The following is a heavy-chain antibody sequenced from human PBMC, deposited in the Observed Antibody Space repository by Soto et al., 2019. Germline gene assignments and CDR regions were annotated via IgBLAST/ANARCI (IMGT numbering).Heavy chain of an antibody. CDR3: ARVGCWSGYYSNWFGP. D-gene: IGHD3-3*01. CDR1: GGTFSSYA. J-gene: IGHJ5*02. CDR2: PIPIFGTA. V-gene: IGHV1-69*06. Sequence: SVKVSCKASGGTFSSYAISWVRQAPGQGLEWIGGPIPIFGTANYAQKFQGRVTITADKSTSTAYMELSSLRSEATAVYYCARVGCWSGYYSNWFGPWGQGTLVSVS.